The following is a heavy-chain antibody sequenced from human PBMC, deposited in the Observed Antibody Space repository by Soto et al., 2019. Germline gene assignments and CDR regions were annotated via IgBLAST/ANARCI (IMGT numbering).Heavy chain of an antibody. V-gene: IGHV6-1*01. CDR3: ARGRFLEWWPSRMDV. CDR2: TYYRSKWYN. CDR1: GDSFSSNSAA. Sequence: TLALTCAISGDSFSSNSAAWNWIRQSPSRGLEWLGRTYYRSKWYNDYAVSVKSRITINPDTSKNQFSLQLNSVTPEDTAVYYCARGRFLEWWPSRMDVWGQGTTVTVSS. J-gene: IGHJ6*02. D-gene: IGHD3-3*01.